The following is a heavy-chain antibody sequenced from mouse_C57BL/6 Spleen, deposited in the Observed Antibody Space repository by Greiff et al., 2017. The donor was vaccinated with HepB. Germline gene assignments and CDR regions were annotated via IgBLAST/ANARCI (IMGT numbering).Heavy chain of an antibody. Sequence: EVHLVESGAELVRPGASVKLSCTASGFNIKDDYMHWVKQRPEQGLEWIGWIDPENGDTEYASKFQGKATIIADTSSNNAYLQLSSLTSEDTAVYYCTNVPWFAYWGQGTLVTVSA. J-gene: IGHJ3*01. CDR2: IDPENGDT. CDR3: TNVPWFAY. CDR1: GFNIKDDY. V-gene: IGHV14-4*01.